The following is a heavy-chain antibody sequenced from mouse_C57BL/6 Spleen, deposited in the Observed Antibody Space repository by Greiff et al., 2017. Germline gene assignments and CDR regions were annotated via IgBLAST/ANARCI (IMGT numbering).Heavy chain of an antibody. J-gene: IGHJ4*01. CDR3: ARTFSYAMDY. V-gene: IGHV1-50*01. CDR2: IDPSDSST. CDR1: GYTFTSYW. Sequence: QVQLQQPGAELVKPGASVKLSCKASGYTFTSYWMQWVKQRPGQGLEWIGEIDPSDSSTNYNQKFKGKATLTVDTSSSTAYMQLSSLTSEDSAVYYCARTFSYAMDYWGQGTSVTVAS.